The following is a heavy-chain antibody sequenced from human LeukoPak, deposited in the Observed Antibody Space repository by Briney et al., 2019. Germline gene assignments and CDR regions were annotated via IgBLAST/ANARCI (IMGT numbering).Heavy chain of an antibody. D-gene: IGHD2-8*01. V-gene: IGHV4-39*07. CDR3: ARGSMMYAIPFDY. Sequence: PSETLSLTCTVSGGSISSSSYYWGWIRQPPGKGLEWIGSIYYSGSTYYNPSLKSRVTISVDTSKNQFSLKLSSVTAADTAVYYCARGSMMYAIPFDYWGQGTLVTVSS. CDR1: GGSISSSSYY. J-gene: IGHJ4*02. CDR2: IYYSGST.